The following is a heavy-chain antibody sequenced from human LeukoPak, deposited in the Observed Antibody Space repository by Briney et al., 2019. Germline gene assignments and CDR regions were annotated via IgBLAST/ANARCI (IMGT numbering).Heavy chain of an antibody. Sequence: GGSLRLSCAASAFTFSSFWMSWVRQAPGKGLEWVANIKQDGSEKYYVDSVKGRFTISRDNAKNSLYPQMNSLRAEDTAVYYCTSRGGSYPDYWGQGTLVTVSS. CDR3: TSRGGSYPDY. J-gene: IGHJ4*02. D-gene: IGHD1-26*01. V-gene: IGHV3-7*01. CDR2: IKQDGSEK. CDR1: AFTFSSFW.